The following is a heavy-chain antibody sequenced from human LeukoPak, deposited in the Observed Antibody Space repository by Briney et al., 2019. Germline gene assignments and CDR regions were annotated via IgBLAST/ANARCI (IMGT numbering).Heavy chain of an antibody. D-gene: IGHD6-19*01. J-gene: IGHJ3*02. CDR3: ARGSRRDAFSI. V-gene: IGHV4-39*07. CDR2: IYYSGST. CDR1: GGSIGSSSYY. Sequence: SETLSLTCTVSGGSIGSSSYYWGWIRQPPGKGLNWIGSIYYSGSTYYNPSLKSRVTISVDTSRDQFSLKLSSVTAADTAVYYCARGSRRDAFSIWGQGTVVTVSS.